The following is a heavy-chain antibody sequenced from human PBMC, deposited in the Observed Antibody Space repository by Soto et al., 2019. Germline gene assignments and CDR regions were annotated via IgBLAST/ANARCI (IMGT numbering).Heavy chain of an antibody. D-gene: IGHD3-16*01. CDR2: IIPIFATA. J-gene: IGHJ6*02. V-gene: IGHV1-69*12. CDR3: AQCLLGVNYYYGMDV. Sequence: QVQLVQSGAEVKKPGSSVKVSCKASGGTFSSYAINWVRQAPGQGLEWMGGIIPIFATADYAQKFQGRVTITADESTSTASMELSSLRSEDTAVYYCAQCLLGVNYYYGMDVWGQGTTVTVSS. CDR1: GGTFSSYA.